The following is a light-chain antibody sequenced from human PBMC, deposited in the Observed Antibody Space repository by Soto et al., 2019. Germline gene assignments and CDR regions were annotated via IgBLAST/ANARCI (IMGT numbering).Light chain of an antibody. CDR2: DAS. V-gene: IGKV3-11*01. CDR1: QSVSSF. CDR3: QHRSIWPPLT. J-gene: IGKJ4*01. Sequence: EIVLTQSPATLSLSPGERATLSCRASQSVSSFLAWYQQKPGQAPRLLIFDASNRATGIPARFSGSGSGTDFTLTISSLEPEDFAVYYCQHRSIWPPLTFGGGTKVEIK.